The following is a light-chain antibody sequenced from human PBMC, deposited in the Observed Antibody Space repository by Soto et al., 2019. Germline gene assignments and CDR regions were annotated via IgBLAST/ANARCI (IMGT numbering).Light chain of an antibody. CDR2: DAS. J-gene: IGKJ1*01. Sequence: DIQMTQSPSTLSASVGDRVPITCRASQSISSWLAWYQQKPGKAPKLLIYDASSLESGVPSRFSGSGSGTEFSLTISSLQPDDFATYFCQQYNRYWTFGQGTKVEIK. V-gene: IGKV1-5*01. CDR1: QSISSW. CDR3: QQYNRYWT.